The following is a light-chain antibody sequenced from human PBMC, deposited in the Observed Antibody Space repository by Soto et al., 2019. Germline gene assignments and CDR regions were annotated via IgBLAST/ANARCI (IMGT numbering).Light chain of an antibody. Sequence: EYVVTKSPGTLSLSPGERATLSCRATQTLSRSWLAWYQHKAGQAPRLLVSGASRRATGIPDRFSGGGAGTDFTLTISRLEPEDSALYYCQQYDRPPITFGQGTRLEFK. CDR1: QTLSRSW. CDR2: GAS. V-gene: IGKV3-20*01. CDR3: QQYDRPPIT. J-gene: IGKJ5*01.